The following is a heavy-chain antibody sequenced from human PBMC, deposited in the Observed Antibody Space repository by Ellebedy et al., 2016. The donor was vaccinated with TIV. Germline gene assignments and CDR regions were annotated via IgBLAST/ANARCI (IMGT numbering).Heavy chain of an antibody. D-gene: IGHD4-17*01. V-gene: IGHV4-59*01. CDR3: ARVVYGDPRIVYGMDV. CDR1: GGSISSYY. Sequence: SETLSLXXTVSGGSISSYYWSWIRQPPGKGLEWIGEIYHSGSTNYNPSLKSRVTISVDTSKNQFSLKLSSVTAADTAVYYCARVVYGDPRIVYGMDVWGQGTTVTVSS. J-gene: IGHJ6*02. CDR2: IYHSGST.